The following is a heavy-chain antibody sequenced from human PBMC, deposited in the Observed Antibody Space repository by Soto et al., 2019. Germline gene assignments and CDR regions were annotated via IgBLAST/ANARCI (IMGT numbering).Heavy chain of an antibody. D-gene: IGHD6-19*01. J-gene: IGHJ4*02. Sequence: EAQLVESGGGLVKPGGSLRLSCAASGFTFSNVWMHWVRQAPGKGLEWVGRIKSKIDGETTDYAAPVKGRFSISRDDSKNTLYLKMSRLKTEDTAVYYFSPLALTYVSGWYDFSYWGQGTRVTVSS. CDR2: IKSKIDGETT. CDR1: GFTFSNVW. V-gene: IGHV3-15*07. CDR3: SPLALTYVSGWYDFSY.